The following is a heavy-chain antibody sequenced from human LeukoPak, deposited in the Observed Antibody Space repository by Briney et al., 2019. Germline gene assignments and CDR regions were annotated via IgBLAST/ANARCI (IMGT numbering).Heavy chain of an antibody. CDR1: GFTFSDYY. CDR2: ISSSGSTI. J-gene: IGHJ3*02. CDR3: ARDRPPYYDILTGYAFDI. Sequence: GGSLRLSCAASGFTFSDYYMSWIRQAPGKGLEWVSYISSSGSTIYYADSVKGRFTISRDNAKNSLYLQMNSLRAEDTAAYYCARDRPPYYDILTGYAFDIWGQGTMVTVSS. V-gene: IGHV3-11*01. D-gene: IGHD3-9*01.